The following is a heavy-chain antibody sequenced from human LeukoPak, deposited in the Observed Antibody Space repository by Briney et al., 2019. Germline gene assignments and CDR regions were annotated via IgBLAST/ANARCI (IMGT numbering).Heavy chain of an antibody. J-gene: IGHJ3*02. CDR3: ARHPGGGSGYPTGAFDI. Sequence: SGTLSLTCAVSGGSISSSNWWSWARQPPGKGLEWIGQIYHSGSTNYNPSLKSRVTISVDTSKNQFSLKLSSATAADTAVYYCARHPGGGSGYPTGAFDIWGQGTMVTVSS. V-gene: IGHV4-4*02. D-gene: IGHD3-22*01. CDR2: IYHSGST. CDR1: GGSISSSNW.